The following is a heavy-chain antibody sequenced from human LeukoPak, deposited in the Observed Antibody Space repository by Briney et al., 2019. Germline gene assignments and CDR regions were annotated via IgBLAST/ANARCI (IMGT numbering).Heavy chain of an antibody. D-gene: IGHD6-19*01. V-gene: IGHV3-9*01. J-gene: IGHJ4*02. CDR2: ISWNSGSI. CDR3: AKDTIPGIAVAGFDH. Sequence: GGSLRLSCAASGFTFDDYAMHWVRQAPGKGLEWVSGISWNSGSIGYADSVKGRFTISRDNAKNSLYLQMNSPRAEDTALYYCAKDTIPGIAVAGFDHWGQGTLVTVSS. CDR1: GFTFDDYA.